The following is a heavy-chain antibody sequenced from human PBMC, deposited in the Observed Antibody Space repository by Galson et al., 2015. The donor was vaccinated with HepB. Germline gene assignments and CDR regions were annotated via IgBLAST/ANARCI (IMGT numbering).Heavy chain of an antibody. D-gene: IGHD4/OR15-4a*01. V-gene: IGHV4-61*02. J-gene: IGHJ4*02. CDR2: IYTSGST. Sequence: ILSLTCTVSGGSISSGSYYWSWIRQPAGKRLEWIGRIYTSGSTNYNPSFRSRVSMSLDMSKNQVSLKLRSVTAADTAVYYCARDVTAGLVRAVHIDYWGQGSLATVSS. CDR1: GGSISSGSYY. CDR3: ARDVTAGLVRAVHIDY.